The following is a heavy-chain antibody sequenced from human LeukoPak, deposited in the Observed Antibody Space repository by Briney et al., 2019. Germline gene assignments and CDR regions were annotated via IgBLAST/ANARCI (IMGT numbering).Heavy chain of an antibody. D-gene: IGHD2-2*01. CDR2: IYHSGST. CDR1: GCSISSGGYS. V-gene: IGHV4-30-2*01. Sequence: PSETLSLTCAVSGCSISSGGYSWSWIRQPPGKGLEWIGYIYHSGSTYYNPSLKSRVTISVDRSKSQFSLKLSSVTAADTAVYYCARDQRRLSAFDIWGQGTMVTVSS. CDR3: ARDQRRLSAFDI. J-gene: IGHJ3*02.